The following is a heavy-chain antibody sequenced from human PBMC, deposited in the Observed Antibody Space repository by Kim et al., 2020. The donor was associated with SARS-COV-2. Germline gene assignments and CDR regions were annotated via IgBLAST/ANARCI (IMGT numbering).Heavy chain of an antibody. CDR2: IYSGGST. D-gene: IGHD6-13*01. V-gene: IGHV3-66*02. CDR3: ARDLGIAAAGTRSGAFDI. CDR1: GFTVSSNY. Sequence: GGSLRLSCAASGFTVSSNYMSWVSQAPGKGMEWVSVIYSGGSTYYADSVKGRFTISRDNSKNTLYLQMNSLRAEDTAVYYCARDLGIAAAGTRSGAFDIWGQGAMVTVAS. J-gene: IGHJ3*02.